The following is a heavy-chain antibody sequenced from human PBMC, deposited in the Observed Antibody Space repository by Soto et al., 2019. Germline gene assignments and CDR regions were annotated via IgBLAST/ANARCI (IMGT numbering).Heavy chain of an antibody. J-gene: IGHJ5*02. Sequence: QVQLQESGPGLVKPSQTLSLTCTVSGGSISSGDYYWSWIRQPPGKGLDWLGYIYYSGSTSYNPYLQSRVTISVDPSKNPCSLKLSSVTAADTAVYYCARDQYYYDSSGGKTNWFDPCGQGTLVTVSS. D-gene: IGHD3-22*01. CDR3: ARDQYYYDSSGGKTNWFDP. CDR1: GGSISSGDYY. CDR2: IYYSGST. V-gene: IGHV4-30-4*01.